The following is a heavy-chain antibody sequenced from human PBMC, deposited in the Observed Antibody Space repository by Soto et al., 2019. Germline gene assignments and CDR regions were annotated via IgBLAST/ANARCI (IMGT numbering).Heavy chain of an antibody. CDR1: GGTFSSYT. Sequence: QVQLVQSGAEVKKPGSSVKVSCKASGGTFSSYTISWVRQAPGQGLEWMGGIIPILGIANYAQKFQGRVTITADKSTSTAYMELSSLRSEDTAVYYCAREPQNYYYYYYMDVWGKGTTVTVSS. CDR3: AREPQNYYYYYYMDV. J-gene: IGHJ6*03. V-gene: IGHV1-69*08. CDR2: IIPILGIA.